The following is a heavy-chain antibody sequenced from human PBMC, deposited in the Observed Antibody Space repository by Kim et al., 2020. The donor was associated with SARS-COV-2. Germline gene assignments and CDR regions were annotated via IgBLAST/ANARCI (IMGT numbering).Heavy chain of an antibody. D-gene: IGHD3-3*02. V-gene: IGHV3-9*01. J-gene: IGHJ6*02. CDR3: VKDVLAGGADV. CDR1: GFTYNDHA. CDR2: IMWKTDGRV. Sequence: GGSLRLSCIASGFTYNDHAMHWVRQAPGKGLEWVSGIMWKTDGRVGYADSVKGRFITSIDKAKNSLCLQMNSLRPEDTALYYCVKDVLAGGADVWGQGTAVIVSS.